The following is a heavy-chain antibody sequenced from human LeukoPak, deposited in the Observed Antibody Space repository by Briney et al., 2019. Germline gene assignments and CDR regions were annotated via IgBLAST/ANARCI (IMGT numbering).Heavy chain of an antibody. V-gene: IGHV3-33*01. Sequence: GGSLRLSCAASGFTFSSYGMHWVRQAPGKGLEWVAVIWYDGSNKYYADSVKGRFTISRDNSKNTLYLQMNSLRAEDTAVYYCARAQLWFGELFYFGTPHWSSSGMDVWGQGTTVTVSS. D-gene: IGHD3-10*01. CDR1: GFTFSSYG. CDR3: ARAQLWFGELFYFGTPHWSSSGMDV. J-gene: IGHJ6*02. CDR2: IWYDGSNK.